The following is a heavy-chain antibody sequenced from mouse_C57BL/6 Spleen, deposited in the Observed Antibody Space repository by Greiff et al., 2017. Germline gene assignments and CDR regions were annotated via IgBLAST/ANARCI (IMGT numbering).Heavy chain of an antibody. CDR3: ARSEDYYYGSSYGWYFDV. CDR2: INPNNGGT. CDR1: GYTFTDYY. D-gene: IGHD1-1*01. V-gene: IGHV1-26*01. Sequence: EVQLQQSGPELVKPGASVKISCKASGYTFTDYYMNWVKQSHGKSLEWIGDINPNNGGTSYNQKFKGKATLTVDKSSSTAYMELRSLTSEDSAVYYCARSEDYYYGSSYGWYFDVWGTGTTVTVSS. J-gene: IGHJ1*03.